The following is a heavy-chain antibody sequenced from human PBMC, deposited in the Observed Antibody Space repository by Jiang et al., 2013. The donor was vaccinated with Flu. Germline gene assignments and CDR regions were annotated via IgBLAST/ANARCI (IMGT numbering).Heavy chain of an antibody. J-gene: IGHJ4*02. CDR3: ARDSIAVAGTRLLDY. Sequence: LLESGGGVVQPGRSLRLSCAASGFTFSSYGMHWVRQAPGKGLEWVAVIWYDGSNKYYADSVKGRFTISRDNSKNTLYLQMNSLRAEDTAVYYCARDSIAVAGTRLLDYWGQGTLVTVSS. CDR1: GFTFSSYG. V-gene: IGHV3-33*01. D-gene: IGHD6-19*01. CDR2: IWYDGSNK.